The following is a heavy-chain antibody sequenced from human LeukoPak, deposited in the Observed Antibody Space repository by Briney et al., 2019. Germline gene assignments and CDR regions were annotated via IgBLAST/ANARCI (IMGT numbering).Heavy chain of an antibody. CDR1: GGHISSHH. V-gene: IGHV4-59*11. D-gene: IGHD3-9*01. CDR3: ARVGTQLRYFDWLYFDY. J-gene: IGHJ4*01. CDR2: IYYSRSP. Sequence: SETLSLTCTVPGGHISSHHWSWIRQPPGKVLERIGHIYYSRSPDYNPSLKSQVSIALDTSQNQFALKQSAITAADTALQYEARVGTQLRYFDWLYFDYWGEGTLVTVSS.